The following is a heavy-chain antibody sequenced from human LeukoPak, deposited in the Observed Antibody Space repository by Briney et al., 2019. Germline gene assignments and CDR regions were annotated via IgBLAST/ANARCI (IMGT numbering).Heavy chain of an antibody. J-gene: IGHJ4*02. CDR1: GGSISSYY. D-gene: IGHD4-23*01. CDR2: IYYSGST. CDR3: ARDRWGYFDY. V-gene: IGHV4-59*01. Sequence: SETLSLTCTVSGGSISSYYWSWIRQPPGKGLEWIGYIYYSGSTNYNPSLKSRVTISVDTSKSQFSLKLSSVTAADTAVYYCARDRWGYFDYWGQGTLVTVSS.